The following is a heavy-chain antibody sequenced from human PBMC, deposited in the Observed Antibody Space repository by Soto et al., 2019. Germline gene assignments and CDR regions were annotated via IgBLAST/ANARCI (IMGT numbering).Heavy chain of an antibody. D-gene: IGHD6-6*01. J-gene: IGHJ4*02. CDR2: ISGSGGST. CDR1: GFTFSSYA. CDR3: EKDFKSGSIAARTFDY. V-gene: IGHV3-23*01. Sequence: EVQLLESGGGLVQPGGSLRLSCAASGFTFSSYAMSWVRQAPGKGLEWVSVISGSGGSTYYADSVKGRFTISRDNSKNTLYLQMNSLRAEDTAVYYCEKDFKSGSIAARTFDYWGQGTLVTVSS.